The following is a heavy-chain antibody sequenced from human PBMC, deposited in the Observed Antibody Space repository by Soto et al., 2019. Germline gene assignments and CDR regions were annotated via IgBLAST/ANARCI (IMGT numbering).Heavy chain of an antibody. CDR3: AREGPAPYYYYGMDV. Sequence: QVQLVQSGGEVKKPGASVKVSCKTSGYSFTTYGISWVRQAPGQGLEWMGWIIGYNGNTNYAQNCQGRDTMTTDTSTSTAYMELRSLRSDDTAVYYCAREGPAPYYYYGMDVWGQGRTVAVSS. V-gene: IGHV1-18*01. J-gene: IGHJ6*02. CDR2: IIGYNGNT. CDR1: GYSFTTYG.